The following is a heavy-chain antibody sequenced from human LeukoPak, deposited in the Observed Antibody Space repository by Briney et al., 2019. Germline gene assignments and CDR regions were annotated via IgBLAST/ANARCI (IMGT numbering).Heavy chain of an antibody. Sequence: SQTLSPTCTVSGGSISSGGYYWSWIRQHPGKGLEWIGYIYYSGSTYYNPSLKSRVTISVDTSKNQFSLKLSSVTAADTAVYYCASLATPGYSSSWYARYFQHWGQGTLVTVSS. CDR1: GGSISSGGYY. CDR2: IYYSGST. V-gene: IGHV4-31*03. CDR3: ASLATPGYSSSWYARYFQH. D-gene: IGHD6-13*01. J-gene: IGHJ1*01.